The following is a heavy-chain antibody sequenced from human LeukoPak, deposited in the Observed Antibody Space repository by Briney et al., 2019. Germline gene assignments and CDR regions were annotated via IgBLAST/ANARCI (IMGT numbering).Heavy chain of an antibody. D-gene: IGHD1-1*01. CDR1: GGSISSNKYY. CDR2: IDYSGTT. Sequence: SETLSLTCTVSGGSISSNKYYWSWIRQHPGKGLEWIGYIDYSGTTYYNPSLNRPVTISVDTSENQFSLTLDSVTAADTAVFYRATVMTGSRYFDLWGRGTLVTVSS. CDR3: ATVMTGSRYFDL. J-gene: IGHJ2*01. V-gene: IGHV4-31*01.